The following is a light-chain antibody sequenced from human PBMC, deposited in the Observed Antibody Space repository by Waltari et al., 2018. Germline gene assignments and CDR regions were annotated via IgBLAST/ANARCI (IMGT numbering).Light chain of an antibody. V-gene: IGLV3-21*04. CDR1: NIGTKS. Sequence: SYVLTQPPSVSVAPGKTARITCGGTNIGTKSVHWYQQKPGQAPILVISYDSDRPSGIPEGFAGSNSGNTATLTISRVEAADEADYYCQVWDANNDPGVFGTGTEVTVL. J-gene: IGLJ1*01. CDR2: YDS. CDR3: QVWDANNDPGV.